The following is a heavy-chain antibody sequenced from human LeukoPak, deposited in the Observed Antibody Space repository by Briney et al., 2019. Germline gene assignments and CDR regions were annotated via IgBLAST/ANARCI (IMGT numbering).Heavy chain of an antibody. V-gene: IGHV4-39*01. J-gene: IGHJ6*02. CDR2: IYYSGST. D-gene: IGHD6-6*01. CDR3: ARLALAARPTPDYYYGMDV. CDR1: GGSISSSSYY. Sequence: SETLSLTCTVSGGSISSSSYYWGWIRQPPGKGLEWIGSIYYSGSTYYNPSLKSRVTISVDTSKNQFSLKLSSVTAADTAVYCCARLALAARPTPDYYYGMDVWGQGTTVTVSS.